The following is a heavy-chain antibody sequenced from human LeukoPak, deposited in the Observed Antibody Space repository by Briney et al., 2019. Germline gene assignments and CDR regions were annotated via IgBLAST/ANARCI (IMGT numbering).Heavy chain of an antibody. J-gene: IGHJ4*02. V-gene: IGHV1-8*01. CDR3: ARTDDYGGNPIDY. D-gene: IGHD4-23*01. CDR1: GYTFTSYD. Sequence: ASVKVSCKASGYTFTSYDINWVRQATGQGLEWMGRMNPNSGNTGYAQKFQGRVTMTRNTSISTAYMELSSLRSEDTAVYYCARTDDYGGNPIDYWGQGTLVTVSS. CDR2: MNPNSGNT.